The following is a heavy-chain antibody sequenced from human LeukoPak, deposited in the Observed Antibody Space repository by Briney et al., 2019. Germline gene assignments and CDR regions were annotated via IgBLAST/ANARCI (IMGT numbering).Heavy chain of an antibody. CDR2: INPNSGGT. CDR3: ARALLRTSCYGY. D-gene: IGHD2-2*01. CDR1: GGTFSSYA. V-gene: IGHV1-2*02. Sequence: GSSVKVSCKASGGTFSSYAISWVRQAPGQGLEWMGWINPNSGGTNYAQKFQGRVTMTRDTSISTAYMELSRLRSDDMAVYYCARALLRTSCYGYWGQGTLVTVSS. J-gene: IGHJ4*02.